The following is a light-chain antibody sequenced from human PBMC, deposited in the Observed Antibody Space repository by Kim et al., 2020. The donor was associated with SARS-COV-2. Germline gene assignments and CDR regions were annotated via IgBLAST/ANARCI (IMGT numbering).Light chain of an antibody. V-gene: IGKV3-15*01. CDR2: GAS. CDR3: QQYNNWPIT. J-gene: IGKJ5*01. CDR1: QSVSSN. Sequence: EIVMTQSPATLSVSPGERATLSCRASQSVSSNSAWYQQKPGQSPRLLIYGASTRATGIPARFSGSGSGTEFTLTISSLQSEDFAVYYCQQYNNWPITFGQRTRLEI.